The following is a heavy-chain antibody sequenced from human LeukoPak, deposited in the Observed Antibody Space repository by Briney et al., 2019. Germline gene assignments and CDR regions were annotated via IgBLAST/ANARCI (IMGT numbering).Heavy chain of an antibody. J-gene: IGHJ4*02. Sequence: SVKVSCKSSADNFISYLITWVRQAPGQGLEWVGGIIPMLETTNHAQRFQGRVTMTADESTNTAYMELSGLTSEDTAVYYCARGDLNHYDFWSVRHQPPFDYWGQGTLVSVSS. V-gene: IGHV1-69*13. CDR3: ARGDLNHYDFWSVRHQPPFDY. CDR2: IIPMLETT. D-gene: IGHD3-3*01. CDR1: ADNFISYL.